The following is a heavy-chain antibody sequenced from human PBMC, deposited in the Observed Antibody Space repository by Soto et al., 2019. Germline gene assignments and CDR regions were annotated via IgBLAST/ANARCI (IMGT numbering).Heavy chain of an antibody. Sequence: EAQLVESGGGLVQPGGSLRLSCAASGFTFSNYEMHWFRQAPGKGLEYVSGIRNNGALTDYAKSVKGRFNISRDNSENTLYIQMGSLRTEDMALYYCARRGYGSRWPNVYMDVWGKGTTVTVSS. V-gene: IGHV3-64*01. D-gene: IGHD6-13*01. J-gene: IGHJ6*03. CDR2: IRNNGALT. CDR1: GFTFSNYE. CDR3: ARRGYGSRWPNVYMDV.